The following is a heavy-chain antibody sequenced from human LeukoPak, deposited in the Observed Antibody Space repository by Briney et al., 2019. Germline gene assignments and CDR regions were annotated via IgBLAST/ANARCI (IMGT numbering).Heavy chain of an antibody. CDR3: ARGLAGYSSGWYYYMDV. V-gene: IGHV1-2*02. J-gene: IGHJ6*03. D-gene: IGHD6-19*01. Sequence: ASVKVSCKASGYTFTDYYMHWVRQAPGQGLEWMGWINPNSGGTNYAQKFQGRVTMTRDTSISTAYMELSRLRSDDTDVYYCARGLAGYSSGWYYYMDVWGKGTTVTVSS. CDR1: GYTFTDYY. CDR2: INPNSGGT.